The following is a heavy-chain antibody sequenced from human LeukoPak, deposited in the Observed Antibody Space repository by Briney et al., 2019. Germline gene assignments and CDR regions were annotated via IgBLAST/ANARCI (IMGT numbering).Heavy chain of an antibody. CDR2: IYYSGST. J-gene: IGHJ5*02. CDR3: ARAFGLRGWFDP. D-gene: IGHD5/OR15-5a*01. V-gene: IGHV4-30-4*01. CDR1: GDSISSGDYY. Sequence: SQTLSLTCTVSGDSISSGDYYWSWIRQPPGKGLEWIGYIYYSGSTYYNPSLKSRVTISVDTSKNQFSLKLSSVTAADTAVYYCARAFGLRGWFDPWGQGTLVTVSS.